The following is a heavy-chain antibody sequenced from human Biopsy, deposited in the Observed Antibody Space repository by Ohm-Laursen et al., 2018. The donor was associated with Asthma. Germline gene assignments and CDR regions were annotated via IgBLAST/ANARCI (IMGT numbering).Heavy chain of an antibody. CDR1: GYTFNSAG. J-gene: IGHJ6*02. CDR2: ISVYNGNT. V-gene: IGHV1-18*01. Sequence: ASVKVSCKTSGYTFNSAGITWVRQAPGQGLEWMGWISVYNGNTKVAQKLQDRVTMITDTSTSTAYMELRSLRSEDTAVYFCARAVDYSNYYGIDVGGQGTTVTVS. D-gene: IGHD3-10*01. CDR3: ARAVDYSNYYGIDV.